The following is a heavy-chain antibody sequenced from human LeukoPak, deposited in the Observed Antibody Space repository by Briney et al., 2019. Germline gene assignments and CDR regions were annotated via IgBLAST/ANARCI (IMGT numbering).Heavy chain of an antibody. CDR1: GDSISSSSYY. D-gene: IGHD3-10*01. V-gene: IGHV4-39*01. CDR3: ARLKRFNLRGVIMYWFDP. CDR2: IYYSGTT. Sequence: SETLSLTCTVSGDSISSSSYYWAWIRQPPGKGLEWIGSIYYSGTTYYNPSLKSRVTISVDTSKNQFSLKVSSVTAADTAVYYCARLKRFNLRGVIMYWFDPWGQGTLVTVSS. J-gene: IGHJ5*02.